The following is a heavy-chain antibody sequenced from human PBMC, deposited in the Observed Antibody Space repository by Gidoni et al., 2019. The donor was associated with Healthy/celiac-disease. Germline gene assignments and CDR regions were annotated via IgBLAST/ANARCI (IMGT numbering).Heavy chain of an antibody. CDR1: GFTFSSSG. CDR2: ISYDGSNK. D-gene: IGHD6-19*01. CDR3: AKDYCRSSGWYFCGMDV. V-gene: IGHV3-30*18. J-gene: IGHJ6*02. Sequence: QVQLVESGGGVVQPGRSLRLSCAASGFTFSSSGMHWVRQAPGKGLEWVAVISYDGSNKYYADSVKGRFTISRDNSKNTLYLQMNSLRAEDTAVYYCAKDYCRSSGWYFCGMDVWGQGTTVTVSS.